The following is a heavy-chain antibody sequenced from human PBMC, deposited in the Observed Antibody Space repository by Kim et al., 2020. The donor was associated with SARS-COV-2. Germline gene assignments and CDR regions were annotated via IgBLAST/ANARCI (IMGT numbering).Heavy chain of an antibody. Sequence: ASVKVSCKASGYTFSSYSISWVRQAPGQGLEWVGWISTYTGDTNYAQNFQDRVTMTTDTSTSTAYMELRSLRSDDTAVYYCPSVTVAWQGSGSPVGDRGQ. CDR2: ISTYTGDT. CDR3: PSVTVAWQGSGSPVGD. CDR1: GYTFSSYS. J-gene: IGHJ1*01. D-gene: IGHD3-10*01. V-gene: IGHV1-18*04.